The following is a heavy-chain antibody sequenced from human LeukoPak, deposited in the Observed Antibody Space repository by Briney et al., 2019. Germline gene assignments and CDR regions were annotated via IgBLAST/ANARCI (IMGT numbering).Heavy chain of an antibody. CDR2: INHSGST. J-gene: IGHJ4*02. CDR3: ARRRIAVAGHFDY. D-gene: IGHD6-19*01. Sequence: SETLSLTCAVYGGSFSGYYWSWIRQPPGKGLEWIGEINHSGSTNYNPSLKSRVTISVGTSKNQFSLKLSSVTAADTAVYYCARRRIAVAGHFDYWGQGTLVTVSS. V-gene: IGHV4-34*01. CDR1: GGSFSGYY.